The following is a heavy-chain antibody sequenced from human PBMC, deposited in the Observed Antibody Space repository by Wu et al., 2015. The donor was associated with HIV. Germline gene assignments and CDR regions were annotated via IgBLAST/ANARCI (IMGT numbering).Heavy chain of an antibody. Sequence: QVQLVQSGAEVKKPGASVKVSCKASGYTFTGYYMHWVRQAPGQGLEWMGWINPNSGGTNYAQKFQGRVTMTRDTSISTAYMELSRLRSDDTAVYYCARVYDYCSSTSCYIPDAFDIWGQGTMVTVSS. CDR3: ARVYDYCSSTSCYIPDAFDI. CDR1: GYTFTGYY. D-gene: IGHD2-2*02. V-gene: IGHV1-2*02. CDR2: INPNSGGT. J-gene: IGHJ3*02.